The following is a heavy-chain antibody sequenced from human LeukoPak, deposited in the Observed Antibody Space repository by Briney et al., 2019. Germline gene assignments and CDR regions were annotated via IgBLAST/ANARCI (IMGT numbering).Heavy chain of an antibody. J-gene: IGHJ4*02. V-gene: IGHV5-51*01. CDR3: ARLWDSSFDY. D-gene: IGHD6-19*01. CDR1: GYRFTDYW. Sequence: GESLKISCRISGYRFTDYWIAWVRQMPGKGLEWMGVIYPADSESKYSPSFQGQVTISVDKSISTAYLHWSSLKASDTAMYYCARLWDSSFDYWGQGTLVTVSS. CDR2: IYPADSES.